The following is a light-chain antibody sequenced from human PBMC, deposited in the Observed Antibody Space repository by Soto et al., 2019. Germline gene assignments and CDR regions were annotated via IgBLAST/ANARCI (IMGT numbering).Light chain of an antibody. V-gene: IGKV3-20*01. J-gene: IGKJ4*01. CDR2: GAS. Sequence: EIVLTQSPGTLSLSPGERATLSCRASQSVSSSHLAWYQQKPGLAPRLLIYGASSRATGIPDRFGGSGSGTDFTLTISRLEPDDFAVYYCQQYSSSPLTFGGGTKVDIK. CDR1: QSVSSSH. CDR3: QQYSSSPLT.